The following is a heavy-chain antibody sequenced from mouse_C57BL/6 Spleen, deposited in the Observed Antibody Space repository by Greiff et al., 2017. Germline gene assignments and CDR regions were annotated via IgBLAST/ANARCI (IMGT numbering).Heavy chain of an antibody. CDR2: ISDGGSYT. D-gene: IGHD1-1*01. CDR1: RFTFSSYA. V-gene: IGHV5-4*01. CDR3: ARAPYYYGSSYFDY. J-gene: IGHJ2*01. Sequence: EVQLVESGGGLVKPGGSLKLSCAASRFTFSSYAMSWVRQTPEKRLEWVATISDGGSYTYYPDNVKGRFTISRDNAKNNLYLQMSHLKSEDTAMYYCARAPYYYGSSYFDYWGQGTTLTVSS.